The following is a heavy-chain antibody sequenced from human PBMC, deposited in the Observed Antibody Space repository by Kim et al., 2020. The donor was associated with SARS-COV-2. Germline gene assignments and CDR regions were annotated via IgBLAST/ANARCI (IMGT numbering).Heavy chain of an antibody. CDR3: AKDAMVRGVIFYYYGMDV. J-gene: IGHJ6*02. Sequence: KGRFTISRDNSKYTQNLQMNSLRAEDTAVYYCAKDAMVRGVIFYYYGMDVWGQGTTVTVSS. D-gene: IGHD3-10*01. V-gene: IGHV3-23*03.